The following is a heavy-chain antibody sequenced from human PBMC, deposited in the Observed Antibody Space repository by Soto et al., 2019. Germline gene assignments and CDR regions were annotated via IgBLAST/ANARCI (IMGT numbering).Heavy chain of an antibody. CDR2: ISYDGSNK. CDR1: GFTFSSYG. Sequence: GGSLRLSCAASGFTFSSYGMHWVRQAPGKGLEWVAVISYDGSNKYYADSVKGRFTISRDNSKNTLYLQMNSLRAEDTAVYYCAKSPGIAAADDYWGQGTLVTVSS. D-gene: IGHD6-13*01. J-gene: IGHJ4*02. V-gene: IGHV3-30*18. CDR3: AKSPGIAAADDY.